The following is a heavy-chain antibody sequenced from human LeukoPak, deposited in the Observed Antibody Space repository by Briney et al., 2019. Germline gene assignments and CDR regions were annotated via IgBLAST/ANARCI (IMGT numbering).Heavy chain of an antibody. V-gene: IGHV3-21*01. CDR3: AKASTGSPHY. Sequence: GGSLRLSCAASGFTFSSYSMNWVRQAPGKGLEWVSSISSSSSYIYYADSVKGRFTISRDNAKNSLYLQMNSLRAEDTAVYYCAKASTGSPHYWGQGTLVTVSS. CDR1: GFTFSSYS. J-gene: IGHJ4*01. D-gene: IGHD1-14*01. CDR2: ISSSSSYI.